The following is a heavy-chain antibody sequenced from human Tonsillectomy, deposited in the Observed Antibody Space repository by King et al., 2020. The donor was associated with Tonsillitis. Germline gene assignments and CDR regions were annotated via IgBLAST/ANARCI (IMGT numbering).Heavy chain of an antibody. Sequence: QLVQSGAEVRKPGSSVKASCKASGGTFSSYAISWVRQAPGEGLEWMGMIIPILGTANYAQKFQGRVTITADKSTSTAYMELSSLRSEDTAVYYCATNYDFWSGENDGHYYYYYMDVWGKGTTVTVSS. CDR1: GGTFSSYA. V-gene: IGHV1-69*09. D-gene: IGHD3-3*01. CDR3: ATNYDFWSGENDGHYYYYYMDV. J-gene: IGHJ6*03. CDR2: IIPILGTA.